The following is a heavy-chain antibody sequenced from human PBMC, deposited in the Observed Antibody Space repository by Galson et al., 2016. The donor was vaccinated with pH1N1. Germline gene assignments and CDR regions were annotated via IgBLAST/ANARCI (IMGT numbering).Heavy chain of an antibody. CDR1: GFTFSSYA. CDR3: ARGPYGDYFDY. J-gene: IGHJ4*02. D-gene: IGHD4-17*01. Sequence: SLRLSCAASGFTFSSYAMSWVRQAPGKGLDWVGRTRNEANSFTTDYAASVKGRFTISRDESKKSVYLQMNSLRTEDTAVYYCARGPYGDYFDYWGQGTLVTVSS. CDR2: TRNEANSFTT. V-gene: IGHV3-72*01.